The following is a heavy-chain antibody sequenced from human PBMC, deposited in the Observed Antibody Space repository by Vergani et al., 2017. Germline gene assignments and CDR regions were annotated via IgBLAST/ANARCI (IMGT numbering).Heavy chain of an antibody. Sequence: QVQLVESGGGVVQPGRSLRLSCAASGFTFSSYGMHWVRQAPGKGLEWVAVISYDGSNKYYADSVKGRFTISRDNSKNTLYLQMNSLRAEDTAVYYCATDLGYYGSRSHLRLYAFDIWGQGTMVTVSS. CDR2: ISYDGSNK. J-gene: IGHJ3*02. V-gene: IGHV3-30*03. D-gene: IGHD3-10*01. CDR3: ATDLGYYGSRSHLRLYAFDI. CDR1: GFTFSSYG.